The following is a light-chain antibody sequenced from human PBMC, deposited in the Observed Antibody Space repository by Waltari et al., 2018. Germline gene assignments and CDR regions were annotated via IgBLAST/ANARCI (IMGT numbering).Light chain of an antibody. Sequence: QSARTQPPPASGSPGQSVTISSTGTRSAVGGYPYASWYQQHPGKAPKLMIYEVSKRPSGVPDRFSGSKSGNTASLTVSGLQAEDEADYYCSSYAGSNNLVFGGGTKLTVL. CDR2: EVS. J-gene: IGLJ2*01. CDR1: RSAVGGYPY. CDR3: SSYAGSNNLV. V-gene: IGLV2-8*01.